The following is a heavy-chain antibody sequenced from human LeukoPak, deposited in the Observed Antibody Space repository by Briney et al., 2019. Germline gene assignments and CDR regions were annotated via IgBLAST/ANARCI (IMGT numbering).Heavy chain of an antibody. J-gene: IGHJ4*02. V-gene: IGHV1-2*02. Sequence: ASVKVSCKASGYTFTGYYMHWVRQAPGQGLEWMGWINPNSGGTNYAQKFQGRVTMTRDTSISTAYMELSRLRSDDTAVYYCARGEYSYGPPIDYWGQGTLVTVSS. CDR1: GYTFTGYY. CDR2: INPNSGGT. D-gene: IGHD5-18*01. CDR3: ARGEYSYGPPIDY.